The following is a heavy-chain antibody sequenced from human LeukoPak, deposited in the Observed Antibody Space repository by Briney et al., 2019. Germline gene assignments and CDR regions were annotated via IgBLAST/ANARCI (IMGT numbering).Heavy chain of an antibody. D-gene: IGHD3-22*01. CDR1: GGSFSGYF. V-gene: IGHV4-34*01. CDR3: ARVTRLINYYDSSGYPFFDY. CDR2: INHSGST. J-gene: IGHJ4*02. Sequence: PSETLFLTCAVYGGSFSGYFWSWMRPPPGKGLEWVGEINHSGSTNYHLSLKSRVTISADTSKNQYSLKLSSVTAADTAVYYCARVTRLINYYDSSGYPFFDYWGQGTLVTVSS.